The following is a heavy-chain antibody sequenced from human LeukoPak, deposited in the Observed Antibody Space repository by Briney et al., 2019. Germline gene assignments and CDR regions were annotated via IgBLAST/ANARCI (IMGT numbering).Heavy chain of an antibody. J-gene: IGHJ4*02. D-gene: IGHD3-22*01. CDR2: IYYSGRT. CDR1: GGSISSSSYY. V-gene: IGHV4-39*01. CDR3: AAGYYDSSGPGNYFDY. Sequence: SETLSLTCTVSGGSISSSSYYWGWIRQPPGKGLEWIGSIYYSGRTYYNPSLKSRVTISVDTSKNQFSLKLTSVTAADTAVYYWAAGYYDSSGPGNYFDYWGQGTLVTVS.